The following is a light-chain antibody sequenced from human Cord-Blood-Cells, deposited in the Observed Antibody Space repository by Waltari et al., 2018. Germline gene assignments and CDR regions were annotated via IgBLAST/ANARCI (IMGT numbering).Light chain of an antibody. J-gene: IGLJ2*01. CDR2: YDS. CDR3: QVWDSSSDHVV. V-gene: IGLV3-21*04. CDR1: NIGSKR. Sequence: SHVLTQPPSVSVAPGKTARITCGGNNIGSKRVHWYQQEPGQAPVLVIYYDSDRPSGIPARFSGSNSGNTATLTISRVEAGDEADYYCQVWDSSSDHVVFGGGTKLTVL.